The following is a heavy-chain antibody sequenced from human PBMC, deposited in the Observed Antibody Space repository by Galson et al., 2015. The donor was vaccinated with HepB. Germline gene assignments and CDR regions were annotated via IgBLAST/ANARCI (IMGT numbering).Heavy chain of an antibody. J-gene: IGHJ4*02. CDR1: GFTFSSYA. Sequence: SLRLSCAASGFTFSSYATHWVRQAPGKGLEWVAVISYDGSNKYYADSVKGRFTISRDNSKNTLYLQMNSLRAEDTAVYYCARDTDYGDSYTMTFDYWGQGTLVTVSS. V-gene: IGHV3-30*04. CDR3: ARDTDYGDSYTMTFDY. D-gene: IGHD4-17*01. CDR2: ISYDGSNK.